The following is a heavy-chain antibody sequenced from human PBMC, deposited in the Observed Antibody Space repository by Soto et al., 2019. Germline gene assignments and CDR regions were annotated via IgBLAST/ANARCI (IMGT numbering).Heavy chain of an antibody. J-gene: IGHJ3*02. CDR2: ISSSSSYT. Sequence: PGGSLRLSCAASGFTFSYYYMSWIRQAPGKGLEWVSYISSSSSYTNYADSVKGRFTISRDNAKNSLYLQMNSLRAEDTAVYYCARVSIAARRSAFDIWGQGTMVTVSS. CDR1: GFTFSYYY. D-gene: IGHD6-6*01. CDR3: ARVSIAARRSAFDI. V-gene: IGHV3-11*06.